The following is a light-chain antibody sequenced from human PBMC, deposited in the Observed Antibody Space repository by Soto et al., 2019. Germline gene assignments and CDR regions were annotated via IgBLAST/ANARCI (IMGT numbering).Light chain of an antibody. V-gene: IGKV3-11*01. CDR2: DAS. J-gene: IGKJ5*01. CDR3: QQRSTWPPIT. CDR1: QRFIRY. Sequence: EIVWTQSPSTLSLSPGERATRSCRASQRFIRYVAWYQQKPCQAPRLLISDASNRATGIPARFSGSGSGTDFTLTISSLEPEDFAVYYCQQRSTWPPITFGQGTRLEIK.